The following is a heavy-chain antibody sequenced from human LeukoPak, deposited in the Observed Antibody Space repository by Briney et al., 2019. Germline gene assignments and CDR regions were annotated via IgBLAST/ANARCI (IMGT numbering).Heavy chain of an antibody. V-gene: IGHV4-39*07. CDR3: ARGRGSSGGLSDY. CDR2: IYNTGST. Sequence: PSETLSLTCTVSGASISGSGYYWGWIRQPPGKGLEWIGSIYNTGSTYYNPSLTSRVTISLDTSKNQFSLKLTSVTAADTAVYYCARGRGSSGGLSDYWGQGTLVTVSS. J-gene: IGHJ4*02. CDR1: GASISGSGYY. D-gene: IGHD6-6*01.